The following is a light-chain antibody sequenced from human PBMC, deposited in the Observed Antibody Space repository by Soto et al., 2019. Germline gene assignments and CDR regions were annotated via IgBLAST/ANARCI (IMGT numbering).Light chain of an antibody. CDR3: QQRSNLIT. J-gene: IGKJ5*01. CDR1: QSVSSY. Sequence: EIVLTQSPATLSLYPGERATLSCRASQSVSSYLAWYQQKPGQAPRLLIYDASNRATGIPARFSGSGSGTDFTLTISSLEPEDFAVYYCQQRSNLITFGQGTRLEIK. V-gene: IGKV3-11*01. CDR2: DAS.